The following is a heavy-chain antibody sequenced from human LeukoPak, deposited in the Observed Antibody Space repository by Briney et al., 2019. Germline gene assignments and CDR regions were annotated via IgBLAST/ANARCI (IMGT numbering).Heavy chain of an antibody. D-gene: IGHD3-3*01. J-gene: IGHJ4*02. V-gene: IGHV3-7*03. CDR3: ARDQYDSWSRRGNFDS. CDR1: GFTFGKYW. Sequence: GGSLRLSCVASGFTFGKYWMSWARQAPGKGLEWVANIKLDGSEKNYVDSVKGRFTISRDNTKNSLYLQMNSLRAEDTAVFYCARDQYDSWSRRGNFDSWGQGTLVIVSS. CDR2: IKLDGSEK.